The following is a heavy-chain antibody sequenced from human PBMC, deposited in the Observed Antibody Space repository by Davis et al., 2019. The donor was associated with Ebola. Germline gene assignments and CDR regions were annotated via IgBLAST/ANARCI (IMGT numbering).Heavy chain of an antibody. CDR2: ISSSSSTI. V-gene: IGHV3-48*02. Sequence: GESLKISCAASGFTFSSYSMNWVRQAPGKGLEWVSYISSSSSTIYYADSVKGRFTISRDNAKNTLYLQMNGLRDEDTAIYYCAKDTSNIWFDIWGQGTNVTVSS. CDR1: GFTFSSYS. D-gene: IGHD1-26*01. CDR3: AKDTSNIWFDI. J-gene: IGHJ3*02.